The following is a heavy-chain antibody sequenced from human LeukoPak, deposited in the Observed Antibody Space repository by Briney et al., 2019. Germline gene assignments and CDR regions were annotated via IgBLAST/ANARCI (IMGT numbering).Heavy chain of an antibody. Sequence: GGSLRLSCAASGFTFSSYSMNWVRQAPGKGLEWVSSIRSSSSYINYADSVKGRFTISRDNAKNSLYLQMNSLRAEDTAVYYCARATDGDYVPYWGQGTLVTVSS. CDR1: GFTFSSYS. CDR2: IRSSSSYI. D-gene: IGHD4-17*01. V-gene: IGHV3-21*01. J-gene: IGHJ4*02. CDR3: ARATDGDYVPY.